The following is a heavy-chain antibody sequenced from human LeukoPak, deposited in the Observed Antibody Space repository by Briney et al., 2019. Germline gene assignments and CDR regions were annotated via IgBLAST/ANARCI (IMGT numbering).Heavy chain of an antibody. CDR1: GSTINTYD. Sequence: PGGSLRLSCIVSGSTINTYDFHWFRQAPGKGPEWLAFIGHDGNYKHYGDSVRGRFTISRDNSKNTVYLEMDSLRADDTALYRCAKDLSYSYDIWGQGTKVTVSS. CDR3: AKDLSYSYDI. V-gene: IGHV3-30*02. J-gene: IGHJ3*02. D-gene: IGHD2-15*01. CDR2: IGHDGNYK.